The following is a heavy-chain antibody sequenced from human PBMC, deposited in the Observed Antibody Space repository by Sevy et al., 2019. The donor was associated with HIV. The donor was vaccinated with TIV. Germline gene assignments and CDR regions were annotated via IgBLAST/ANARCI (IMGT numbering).Heavy chain of an antibody. CDR3: AKETAMGYV. J-gene: IGHJ6*02. V-gene: IGHV3-23*01. CDR2: ISGSGGST. D-gene: IGHD5-18*01. CDR1: GFTFSSYV. Sequence: GGSLRLSCTASGFTFSSYVISWVRQAPGKGLGWVSTISGSGGSTYYADSVKGRLTISRDNSKNTVYLEMNTLRAEDTAVYYCAKETAMGYVWGQGTTVTVSS.